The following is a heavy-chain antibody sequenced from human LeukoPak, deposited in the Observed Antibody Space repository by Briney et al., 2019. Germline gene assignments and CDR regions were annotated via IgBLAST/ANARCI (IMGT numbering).Heavy chain of an antibody. CDR2: IEQYGSEK. CDR1: GFSFSDSW. Sequence: GGSLRLSCAASGFSFSDSWMTWVRQAPGKGLEWVANIEQYGSEKNYVDSVKGRFTISRDNAKNSLYLQMNILRAEDTAVYYCARGRGWFDPWGQGTLVTVSS. V-gene: IGHV3-7*05. CDR3: ARGRGWFDP. J-gene: IGHJ5*02.